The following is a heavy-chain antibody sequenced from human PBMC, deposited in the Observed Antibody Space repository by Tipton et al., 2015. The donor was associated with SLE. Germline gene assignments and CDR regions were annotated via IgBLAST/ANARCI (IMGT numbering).Heavy chain of an antibody. V-gene: IGHV4-4*08. Sequence: TLSLTCTVSGVSISSFYWNWFRQPPGKRLEWIGCIYMDGNTHYNPSFKSRVTISVDRSKNQFSLKWSSVSAADTAVYYCARGVNNSWRLRLWGQGTLVTVSS. CDR1: GVSISSFY. J-gene: IGHJ4*02. D-gene: IGHD3-10*01. CDR2: IYMDGNT. CDR3: ARGVNNSWRLRL.